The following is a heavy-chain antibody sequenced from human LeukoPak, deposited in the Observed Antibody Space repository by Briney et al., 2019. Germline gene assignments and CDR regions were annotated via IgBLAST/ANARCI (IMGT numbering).Heavy chain of an antibody. J-gene: IGHJ5*02. CDR1: GYTFTNYD. D-gene: IGHD3-9*01. CDR2: VNPNSCNR. V-gene: IGHV1-8*03. CDR3: ARGTISGSRSFDP. Sequence: GASVKVSCKASGYTFTNYDINWVRQATGQGLEWMGWVNPNSCNRGYAQKFQGRLTITRNTSISTAYLDLSSLRSDDTAVYYCARGTISGSRSFDPWGQGTLVTVSS.